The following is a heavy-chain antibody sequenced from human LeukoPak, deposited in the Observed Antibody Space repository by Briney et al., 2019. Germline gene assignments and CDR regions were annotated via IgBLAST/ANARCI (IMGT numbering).Heavy chain of an antibody. Sequence: GGSLRLSCAASGFTFSTYSMNWVRQAPGKGLEWVSSISRSSSYIYYADSVKGRFTISRDNAKNSLYLQMNSLRAGDTAVYFCGKSSLNGSLKGYFDLRGQGTLVTASS. CDR1: GFTFSTYS. D-gene: IGHD3-10*01. J-gene: IGHJ4*02. V-gene: IGHV3-21*01. CDR3: GKSSLNGSLKGYFDL. CDR2: ISRSSSYI.